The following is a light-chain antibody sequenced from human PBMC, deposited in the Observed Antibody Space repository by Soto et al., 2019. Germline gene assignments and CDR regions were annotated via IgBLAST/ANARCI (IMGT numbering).Light chain of an antibody. CDR2: DVS. CDR3: SSYTTSNTRQIV. V-gene: IGLV2-14*03. J-gene: IGLJ1*01. Sequence: QSALTQPPSVSGSPGQTITISCTGTSSDVGGYNYVHWYQHHPGKAPKLIIYDVSNRPSGVSIRFSGSKSDNTASLTISGLQPEDEADYHCSSYTTSNTRQIVFGTGTKLTVL. CDR1: SSDVGGYNY.